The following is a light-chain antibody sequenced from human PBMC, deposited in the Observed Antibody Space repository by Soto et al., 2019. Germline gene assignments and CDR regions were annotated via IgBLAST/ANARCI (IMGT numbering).Light chain of an antibody. Sequence: QSALTQPRSVSRSPGQSVTISFTGTSSEVCGYNYVSWYQQHPSKATKLMIYDASKRPSGVPDRFSGSKSGNTASLTISGLQAEDEADYYCCSYAGSYTYVFGTGTKVTVL. CDR3: CSYAGSYTYV. CDR1: SSEVCGYNY. CDR2: DAS. V-gene: IGLV2-11*01. J-gene: IGLJ1*01.